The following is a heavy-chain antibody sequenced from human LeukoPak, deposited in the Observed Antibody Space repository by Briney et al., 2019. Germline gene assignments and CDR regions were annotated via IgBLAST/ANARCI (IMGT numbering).Heavy chain of an antibody. CDR1: GYSFTDYS. Sequence: ASVKVSCKGSGYSFTDYSISWVRQAPGQGLEWMGWISTYNGNTNYAQKLQGRVAMTTDTSTSTAYMELRSLRSDDTAVYYCARDCDRSGYYCYWGQGTLVTVSS. CDR2: ISTYNGNT. D-gene: IGHD3-22*01. CDR3: ARDCDRSGYYCY. V-gene: IGHV1-18*01. J-gene: IGHJ4*02.